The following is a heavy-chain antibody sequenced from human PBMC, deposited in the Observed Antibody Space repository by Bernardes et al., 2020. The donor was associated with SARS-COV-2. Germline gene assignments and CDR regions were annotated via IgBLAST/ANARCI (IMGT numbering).Heavy chain of an antibody. Sequence: ESLSLTCAVYGGSFSGYYWAWIRQPPGKGLEWIAEINHGGDTHYNPSLKNRLSIGVETSKSQFSLTLNSLTAADTAVYYCSRGHSTSGFGFWGQGSLVTVSS. D-gene: IGHD6-6*01. J-gene: IGHJ4*02. V-gene: IGHV4-34*01. CDR1: GGSFSGYY. CDR2: INHGGDT. CDR3: SRGHSTSGFGF.